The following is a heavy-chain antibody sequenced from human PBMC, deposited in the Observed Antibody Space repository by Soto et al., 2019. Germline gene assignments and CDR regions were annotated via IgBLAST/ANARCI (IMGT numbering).Heavy chain of an antibody. J-gene: IGHJ4*02. CDR3: ASPYYDSSGYYYY. V-gene: IGHV4-39*01. D-gene: IGHD3-22*01. Sequence: KASETLSLTCTVSGGSISSSSYYWGWIRQPPGKGLEWIGSIYYSGSTYYNPSLKSRVTISVDTSKNQFSLKLSSVTAADTAVYYCASPYYDSSGYYYYWGQGTLVTVSS. CDR1: GGSISSSSYY. CDR2: IYYSGST.